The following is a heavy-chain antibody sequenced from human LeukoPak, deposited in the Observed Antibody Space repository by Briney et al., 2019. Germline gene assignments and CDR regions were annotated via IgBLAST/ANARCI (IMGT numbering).Heavy chain of an antibody. CDR3: AREYYDSPYYYGMDV. D-gene: IGHD3-22*01. Sequence: PWASVRVSCTASGYTFTGYYMHWVRQAPGQGLEGMGWINPNSGGTNYAQKFQGRVTMTRDTSISTAYMELSRLRSDDTAVYYCAREYYDSPYYYGMDVWGQGTTVTVSS. J-gene: IGHJ6*02. V-gene: IGHV1-2*02. CDR2: INPNSGGT. CDR1: GYTFTGYY.